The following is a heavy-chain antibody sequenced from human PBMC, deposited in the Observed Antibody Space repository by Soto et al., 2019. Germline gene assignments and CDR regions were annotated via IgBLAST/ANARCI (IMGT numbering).Heavy chain of an antibody. D-gene: IGHD1-1*01. CDR2: IYRGGSK. V-gene: IGHV3-53*02. Sequence: DVQLVETGGGLIQPGGSLRLSCAASGFSVSSDYMNWVRQDPGKGLEWVSAIYRGGSKYYADSVRRRFTNPRDNSENTLLLQMTQLRADEQAVYYCERATEWNALDIWGQGTMVTDSS. CDR3: ERATEWNALDI. J-gene: IGHJ3*02. CDR1: GFSVSSDY.